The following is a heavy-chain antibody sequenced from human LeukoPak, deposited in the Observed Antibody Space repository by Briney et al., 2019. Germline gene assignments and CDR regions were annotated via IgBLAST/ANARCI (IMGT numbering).Heavy chain of an antibody. CDR2: INPSGGST. D-gene: IGHD5-18*01. CDR1: GYTFTSYY. J-gene: IGHJ4*02. Sequence: GASVKGSCKASGYTFTSYYMHWVRQAPGQGLEWMGIINPSGGSTSYAQKFEGRFTMTRDMSTSTVYMELSSLRSEDTAVYYCARDRRIQLWLGEGDYWGQGTLVTVSS. V-gene: IGHV1-46*01. CDR3: ARDRRIQLWLGEGDY.